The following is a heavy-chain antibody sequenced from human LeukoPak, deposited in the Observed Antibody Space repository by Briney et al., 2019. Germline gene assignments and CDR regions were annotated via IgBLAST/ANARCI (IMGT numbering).Heavy chain of an antibody. V-gene: IGHV3-23*01. Sequence: PGGSLRLSCAASGFTFSSYAMNWVRQGPGKGLEWVSGISGSGDNTYYADSVKGRFTISRDNSKNTLYLQMNSLRAGDTAVYYCAKDLLSAYCGGDCYDYWGQGTLVTVSS. CDR1: GFTFSSYA. D-gene: IGHD2-21*01. CDR3: AKDLLSAYCGGDCYDY. J-gene: IGHJ4*02. CDR2: ISGSGDNT.